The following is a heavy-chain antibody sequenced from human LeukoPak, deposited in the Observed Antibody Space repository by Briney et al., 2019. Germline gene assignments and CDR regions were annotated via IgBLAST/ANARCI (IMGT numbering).Heavy chain of an antibody. V-gene: IGHV4-34*01. Sequence: SETLSLTCTVSGGSISSYYWSWIRQPPGKGLEWIGEINHSGSTNYNPSLKSRVTISVDTSKNQFSLKLSSVTAADTAVYYCATSTQNCSSTSCYLGYWGQGTLVTVSS. CDR1: GGSISSYY. D-gene: IGHD2-2*01. CDR3: ATSTQNCSSTSCYLGY. CDR2: INHSGST. J-gene: IGHJ4*02.